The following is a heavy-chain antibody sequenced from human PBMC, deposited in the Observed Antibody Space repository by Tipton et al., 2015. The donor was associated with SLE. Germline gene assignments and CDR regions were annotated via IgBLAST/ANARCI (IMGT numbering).Heavy chain of an antibody. J-gene: IGHJ1*01. V-gene: IGHV4-30-2*01. CDR3: ASDCGHACLPMEYFPH. CDR1: GGSISSGGYS. CDR2: IFHSGTD. Sequence: TLSLTCAVSGGSISSGGYSWSWIRQPPGKGLEWIGYIFHSGTDYYKPSLKTRLSMSVDKSENHFSLNLSSVTAADTGVFFCASDCGHACLPMEYFPHWGQGLLVTFSS. D-gene: IGHD2-21*01.